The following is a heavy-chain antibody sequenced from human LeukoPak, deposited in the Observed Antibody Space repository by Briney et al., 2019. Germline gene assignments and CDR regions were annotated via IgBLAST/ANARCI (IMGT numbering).Heavy chain of an antibody. V-gene: IGHV1-3*01. CDR3: ARDGRYCSGGSRYSYNWFDP. J-gene: IGHJ5*02. CDR1: GYTFTSYA. D-gene: IGHD2-15*01. CDR2: INAGNGNT. Sequence: GASVKVSCKASGYTFTSYAMHWVRQAPGQRLEWMGWINAGNGNTKYSQKFQGRVTITRDTSASTAYMELSSLRSEDTAVYYCARDGRYCSGGSRYSYNWFDPWGQGTLVTVSS.